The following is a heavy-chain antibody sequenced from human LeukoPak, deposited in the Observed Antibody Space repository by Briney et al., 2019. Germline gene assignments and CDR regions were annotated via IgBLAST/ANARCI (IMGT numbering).Heavy chain of an antibody. CDR2: IYYSGST. J-gene: IGHJ6*03. CDR3: ARTTEAHSWRTRYYDYYMDV. D-gene: IGHD6-13*01. Sequence: SETLSLTCTVSGDSISSYYWSWIRQPPGKGLEWIGYIYYSGSTNYNPSLKSRVTISVDTSKNQFSLKLSSVTAADTAVYYCARTTEAHSWRTRYYDYYMDVWGKGTTVTVSS. V-gene: IGHV4-59*01. CDR1: GDSISSYY.